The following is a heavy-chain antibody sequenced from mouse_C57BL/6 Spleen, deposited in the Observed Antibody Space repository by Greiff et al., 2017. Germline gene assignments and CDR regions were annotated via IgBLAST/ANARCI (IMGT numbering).Heavy chain of an antibody. CDR3: AREGGDC. CDR2: IYPGSGST. J-gene: IGHJ2*01. CDR1: GYTFTSYW. V-gene: IGHV1-55*01. Sequence: QVQLQQPGAELVKPGASVKMSCKASGYTFTSYWITWVKQRPGQGLEWIGDIYPGSGSTTSNETFQSKATLTVETTASTAYMKHRSLTNEDSAVYSCAREGGDCWGQGTTLTVSS.